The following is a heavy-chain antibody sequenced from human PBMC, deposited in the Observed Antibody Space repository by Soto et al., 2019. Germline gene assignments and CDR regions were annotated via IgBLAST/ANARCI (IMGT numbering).Heavy chain of an antibody. J-gene: IGHJ6*02. V-gene: IGHV3-23*01. D-gene: IGHD2-15*01. Sequence: GGSLRLSCAASGFTFSSYAMSWVRQAPGKGLEWVSAISGSGGSTYYADSVKGRFTISRDNSKNTLYLQMNSLRAEDTAVYYCAKDRISVVVPSYGMDVWGQGTTVTVSS. CDR2: ISGSGGST. CDR1: GFTFSSYA. CDR3: AKDRISVVVPSYGMDV.